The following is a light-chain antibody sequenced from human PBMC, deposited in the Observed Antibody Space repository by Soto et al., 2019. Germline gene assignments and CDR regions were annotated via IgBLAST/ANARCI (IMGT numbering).Light chain of an antibody. CDR3: QQYDNSLWT. J-gene: IGKJ1*01. V-gene: IGKV3-20*01. CDR1: QSVSVRF. Sequence: TQSPSTLSASVGDTVAVTFRASQSVSVRFLAWYQQKPGQAPRLLIYGASDRATGIPDRFTGSGSGTDFTLTISRLEPEDFAVYYCQQYDNSLWTFGQGTKVDIK. CDR2: GAS.